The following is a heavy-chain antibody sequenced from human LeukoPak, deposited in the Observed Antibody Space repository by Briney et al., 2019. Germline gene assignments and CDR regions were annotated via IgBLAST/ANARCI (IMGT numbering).Heavy chain of an antibody. CDR2: ISSSSSYI. CDR3: ARDVMVRGVTVWFDP. D-gene: IGHD3-10*01. V-gene: IGHV3-21*01. J-gene: IGHJ5*02. Sequence: PGGSLRLSCAASGFAFSSYSMNWVRQVPGKGLEWVSSISSSSSYIYYADSVKGRFTISRDNAKNSLYLQMNSLRAEDTAVYYCARDVMVRGVTVWFDPWGQGTLVSVSS. CDR1: GFAFSSYS.